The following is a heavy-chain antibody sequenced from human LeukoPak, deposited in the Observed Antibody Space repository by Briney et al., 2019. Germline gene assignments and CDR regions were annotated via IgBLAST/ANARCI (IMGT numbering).Heavy chain of an antibody. D-gene: IGHD3-22*01. CDR3: ARDGRRGWDAFDI. V-gene: IGHV1-18*01. CDR1: GYTFTSYG. Sequence: GASVKVSCKASGYTFTSYGISWVRQAPGQGLEWMGWISAYNGNTNYAQKLQGRVTMTTDTSTSTVYMELSSLRSEDTAVYYCARDGRRGWDAFDIWGQGTMVTVSS. CDR2: ISAYNGNT. J-gene: IGHJ3*02.